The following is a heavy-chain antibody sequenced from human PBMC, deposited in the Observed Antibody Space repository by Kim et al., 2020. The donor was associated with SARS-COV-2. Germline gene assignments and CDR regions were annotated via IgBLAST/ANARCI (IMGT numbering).Heavy chain of an antibody. CDR1: GFTFSSYA. CDR2: ISYDGSNK. CDR3: ASPGEVYSSGWQIDY. V-gene: IGHV3-30-3*01. J-gene: IGHJ4*02. D-gene: IGHD6-19*01. Sequence: GGSLRLSCAASGFTFSSYAMHWVRQAPGKGLEWVAVISYDGSNKYYADSVKGRFTISRDNSKNTLYLQMNSLRAEDTAVYYCASPGEVYSSGWQIDYWGQGTLVTVSS.